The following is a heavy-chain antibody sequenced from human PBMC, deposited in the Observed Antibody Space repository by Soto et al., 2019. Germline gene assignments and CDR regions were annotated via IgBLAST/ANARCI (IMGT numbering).Heavy chain of an antibody. Sequence: QVPLVQSGAEVKKPGASVKVSCKASGYTFTSYGISWVRQAPGQGLEWMGWISAYNGNTNYAQKLQGRVTMTTDTSTSTAYMELRSLRSDDTAVYYCARLHNPSSSWYYYYYGMDVWGQGTTVTVSS. V-gene: IGHV1-18*04. CDR1: GYTFTSYG. J-gene: IGHJ6*02. CDR2: ISAYNGNT. CDR3: ARLHNPSSSWYYYYYGMDV. D-gene: IGHD6-13*01.